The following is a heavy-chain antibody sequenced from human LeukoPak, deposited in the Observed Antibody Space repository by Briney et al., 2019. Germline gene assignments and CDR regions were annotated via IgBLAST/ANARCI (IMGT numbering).Heavy chain of an antibody. Sequence: PSETLSLTCSVSRGSISNSNYYWAWIRQPPAKGLELIGHIYYRGSTYYNPSLKSRVTISVDTSKNQFSLKLSSVTAADTAVYYCARRGDRYGLFDYWGQGTLVTVSS. D-gene: IGHD5-18*01. CDR2: IYYRGST. CDR1: RGSISNSNYY. J-gene: IGHJ4*02. V-gene: IGHV4-39*01. CDR3: ARRGDRYGLFDY.